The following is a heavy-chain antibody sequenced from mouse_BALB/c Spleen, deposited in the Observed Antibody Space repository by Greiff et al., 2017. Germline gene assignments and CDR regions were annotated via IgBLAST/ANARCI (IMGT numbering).Heavy chain of an antibody. CDR2: ISNLAYSI. Sequence: EVQGVESGGGLVQPGGSRKLSCAASGFTFSDYGMAWVRQAPGKGPEWVAFISNLAYSIYYADTVTGRFTISRENAKNTLYLEMSSLRSEDTAMYYCARGGNYEGYFDYWGQGTTLTVSS. V-gene: IGHV5-15*02. CDR1: GFTFSDYG. CDR3: ARGGNYEGYFDY. J-gene: IGHJ2*01. D-gene: IGHD2-1*01.